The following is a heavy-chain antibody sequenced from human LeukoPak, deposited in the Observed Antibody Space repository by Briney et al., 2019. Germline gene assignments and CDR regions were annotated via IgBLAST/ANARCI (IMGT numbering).Heavy chain of an antibody. J-gene: IGHJ4*02. D-gene: IGHD4/OR15-4a*01. CDR1: GFTFSSYA. CDR3: ARRAGAYSHPYDY. V-gene: IGHV3-23*01. CDR2: ISGSGGRT. Sequence: GGSLRLSCAASGFTFSSYAMSWVRQAPGKGLEWVSTISGSGGRTYCADSVKGRFTISRDNSKNTLYLQMNSLGAEDTAVYYCARRAGAYSHPYDYWGQGTLVTVSS.